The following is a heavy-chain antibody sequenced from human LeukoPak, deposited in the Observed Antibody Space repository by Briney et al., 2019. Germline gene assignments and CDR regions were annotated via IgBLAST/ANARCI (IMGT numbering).Heavy chain of an antibody. J-gene: IGHJ3*02. Sequence: PSETLSLTCTVSGYSISSGYYWGWIRQPPGKGLEWIGSIYHSGSTYYNPSLKSRVTISVDTSKNQFSLKLSSVTAVDTAVYYCARGVVTAIQKAFDIWGQGTMVTVSS. CDR2: IYHSGST. CDR3: ARGVVTAIQKAFDI. D-gene: IGHD2-21*02. V-gene: IGHV4-38-2*02. CDR1: GYSISSGYY.